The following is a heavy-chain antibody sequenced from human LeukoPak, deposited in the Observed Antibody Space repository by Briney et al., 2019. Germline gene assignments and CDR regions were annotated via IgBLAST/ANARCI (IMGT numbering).Heavy chain of an antibody. CDR1: GYTFTGYY. CDR2: INPNSGGT. D-gene: IGHD6-13*01. Sequence: ASVKVSCKASGYTFTGYYMHWVRQAPGQGLEWMGWINPNSGGTNYAQKFQGRVTMTRDTSISTAYMELGRLRSDDTAVYYCAGTRDGSSWYYFDYWGQGTLVTVSS. V-gene: IGHV1-2*02. CDR3: AGTRDGSSWYYFDY. J-gene: IGHJ4*02.